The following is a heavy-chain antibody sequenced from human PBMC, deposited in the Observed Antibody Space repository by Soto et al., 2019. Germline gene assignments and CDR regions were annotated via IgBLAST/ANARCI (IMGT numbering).Heavy chain of an antibody. Sequence: PSETLSLTCAVSSGSISSSNWWSWVRRPPGKGLEWIGEIYHSGSTNYNPSLKSRVTISVDKSKNQFSLKLSSVTAADTAVYYCARARYDILTGYGGNDYWGQGTLVTVSS. CDR1: SGSISSSNW. CDR3: ARARYDILTGYGGNDY. CDR2: IYHSGST. J-gene: IGHJ4*02. D-gene: IGHD3-9*01. V-gene: IGHV4-4*02.